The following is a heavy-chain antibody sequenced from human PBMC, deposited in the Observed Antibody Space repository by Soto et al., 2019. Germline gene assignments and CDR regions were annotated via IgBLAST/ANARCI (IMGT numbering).Heavy chain of an antibody. CDR3: AKDWEGDYDFWGGGDY. Sequence: EVQLLESGGGLVQPGGSLRLSCAASGFTFSSYAMSWVRQAPGKGLEWVSAISGSGGSTYYADSVKGRFTISRDNSKNKLYLQMNSLRAEETAVYYCAKDWEGDYDFWGGGDYWGQGTLVTVSS. V-gene: IGHV3-23*01. CDR2: ISGSGGST. CDR1: GFTFSSYA. D-gene: IGHD3-3*01. J-gene: IGHJ4*02.